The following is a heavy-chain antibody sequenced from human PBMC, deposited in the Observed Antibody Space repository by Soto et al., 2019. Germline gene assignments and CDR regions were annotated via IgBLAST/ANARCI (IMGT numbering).Heavy chain of an antibody. CDR3: ARDPRYDFWSGYYIYYYGMDV. V-gene: IGHV3-30-3*01. CDR1: GFTFSSYA. CDR2: ISYDGSNK. Sequence: QVQLVESGGGVVQPGRSLRLSCAASGFTFSSYAMHWVRQAPGKGLEWVAVISYDGSNKYYADSVKGRFTISRDNSKNPLYLQMNSLRAEDTAVYYCARDPRYDFWSGYYIYYYGMDVWGQGTTVTVSS. D-gene: IGHD3-3*01. J-gene: IGHJ6*02.